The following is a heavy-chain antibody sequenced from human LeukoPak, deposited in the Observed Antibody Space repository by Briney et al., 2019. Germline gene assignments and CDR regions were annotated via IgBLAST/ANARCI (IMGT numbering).Heavy chain of an antibody. D-gene: IGHD5-18*01. CDR2: ARASGSAT. J-gene: IGHJ4*02. V-gene: IGHV3-23*01. CDR1: GFTFSSYA. CDR3: AKRYGNAWYQFDY. Sequence: GGSLRLSCAASGFTFSSYAMNWVRQTPGKGLEWVSTARASGSATYYADSVKGRFAISRDDSKSTLYLQMTNLRAEDTASYYCAKRYGNAWYQFDYWGRGTLVTVSS.